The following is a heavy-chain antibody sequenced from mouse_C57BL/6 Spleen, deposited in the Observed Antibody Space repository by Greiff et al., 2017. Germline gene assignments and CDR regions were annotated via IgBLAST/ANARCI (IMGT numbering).Heavy chain of an antibody. D-gene: IGHD4-1*01. Sequence: EVKVVESGGGLVQPGGSMKLSCVASGFTFSNYWMNWVRQSPEKGLEWVAQIRLKSDNYATHYAESVKGRFTISRDDSKSSVYLQMNNLRAEDTGIYYCILTGTNSPFAYWGQGTLVTVSA. J-gene: IGHJ3*01. CDR2: IRLKSDNYAT. CDR3: ILTGTNSPFAY. CDR1: GFTFSNYW. V-gene: IGHV6-3*01.